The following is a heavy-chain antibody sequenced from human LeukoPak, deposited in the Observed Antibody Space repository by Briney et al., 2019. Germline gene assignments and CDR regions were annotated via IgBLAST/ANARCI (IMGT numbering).Heavy chain of an antibody. V-gene: IGHV4-59*01. J-gene: IGHJ4*02. CDR2: IYYSGST. CDR3: ARSSSGWPHFDY. CDR1: GGSISSYY. Sequence: PSETLSLTCTVSGGSISSYYWSWIRQPPGKGLEWIGYIYYSGSTNYNPSLKSRVTISVDTSKNQFSLKLSSVTAADTAVYYCARSSSGWPHFDYWGQGTLVTVSS. D-gene: IGHD6-19*01.